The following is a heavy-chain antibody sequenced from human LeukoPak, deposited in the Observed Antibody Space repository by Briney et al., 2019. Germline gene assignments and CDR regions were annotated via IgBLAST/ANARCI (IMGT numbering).Heavy chain of an antibody. CDR3: ARRYSHPDP. CDR2: INTSGTS. V-gene: IGHV4-4*07. J-gene: IGHJ5*02. D-gene: IGHD5-12*01. Sequence: SETLSLTCTVSGGSISGYYWTWIRQSAGKGLEWIGRINTSGTSNSNPSLKSRVTMSVDTSKNQISLNLTSVTAADTAVYYCARRYSHPDPWGQGTLVTVSS. CDR1: GGSISGYY.